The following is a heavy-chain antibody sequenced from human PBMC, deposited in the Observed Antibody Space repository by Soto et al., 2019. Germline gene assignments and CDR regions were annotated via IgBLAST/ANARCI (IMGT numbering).Heavy chain of an antibody. Sequence: GGSLRLSCAVVGMTVSGKKYVAWVRQAPGKGLDWVSGVYDADGKYYADSVKGRFTTSRDSSKTIVYLEMNDLGPEDTAIYYCATWLQREHAYDVWGQGTTVTVSS. CDR3: ATWLQREHAYDV. V-gene: IGHV3-53*01. CDR2: VYDADGK. D-gene: IGHD1-1*01. J-gene: IGHJ3*01. CDR1: GMTVSGKKY.